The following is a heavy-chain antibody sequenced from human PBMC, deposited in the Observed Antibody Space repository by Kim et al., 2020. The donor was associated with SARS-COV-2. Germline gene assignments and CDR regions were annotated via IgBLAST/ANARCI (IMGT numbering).Heavy chain of an antibody. CDR1: GFTFSSYS. CDR2: ISSSSSTI. Sequence: GGSLRLSCAASGFTFSSYSMNWVRQAPGKGLEWVSYISSSSSTIYYADSVKGRFTISRDNAKNSLYLQMNSLRDEDTAVYYCARDQGGVVTSDTYYYDSSGYYYVYFDYWGQGTLVTVSS. V-gene: IGHV3-48*02. CDR3: ARDQGGVVTSDTYYYDSSGYYYVYFDY. D-gene: IGHD3-22*01. J-gene: IGHJ4*02.